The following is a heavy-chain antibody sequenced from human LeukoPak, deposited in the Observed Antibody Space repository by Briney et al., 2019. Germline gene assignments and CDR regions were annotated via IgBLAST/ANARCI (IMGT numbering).Heavy chain of an antibody. D-gene: IGHD3-22*01. CDR1: GGSISSYY. CDR3: ARHHNPRHTYYYDSSGYPYFDY. V-gene: IGHV4-59*01. Sequence: SETLSLTCTVSGGSISSYYWSWIRQPPGKGLEWIGYISDTGSTNYNPSLKSRVTISIDTSKNQFSLKLSSVTAADTAVYYCARHHNPRHTYYYDSSGYPYFDYWGQGTLVTVSS. J-gene: IGHJ4*02. CDR2: ISDTGST.